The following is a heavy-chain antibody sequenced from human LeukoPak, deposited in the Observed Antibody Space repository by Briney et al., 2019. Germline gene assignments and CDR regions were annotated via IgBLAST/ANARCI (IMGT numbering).Heavy chain of an antibody. J-gene: IGHJ4*02. V-gene: IGHV3-7*03. Sequence: GGSLRLSCAASRFTFSSYWMRWVRQAPGKGLEWVANIKQDGSDKYYVDSVKGRFTISRDNAKNSLYMQMNSLRAEDTAVYYCARKTVVGSYFDYWGQGTPVTVSS. CDR1: RFTFSSYW. CDR2: IKQDGSDK. D-gene: IGHD4-23*01. CDR3: ARKTVVGSYFDY.